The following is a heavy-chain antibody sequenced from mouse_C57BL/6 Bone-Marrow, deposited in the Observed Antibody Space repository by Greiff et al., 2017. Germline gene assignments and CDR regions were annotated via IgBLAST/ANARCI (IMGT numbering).Heavy chain of an antibody. V-gene: IGHV1-53*01. CDR3: AREGGYDYDVPYDMDY. CDR1: GYTFTSYW. D-gene: IGHD2-4*01. J-gene: IGHJ4*01. CDR2: INPSNGGT. Sequence: QVQLQQPGPELVKPGASVKLSCKASGYTFTSYWMHWVKQRPGQGLEWIGNINPSNGGTNYNEKFKSKATLTVDKSSSTAYMQLSSLTSEDSAVYYCAREGGYDYDVPYDMDYWGQGTSVTVSS.